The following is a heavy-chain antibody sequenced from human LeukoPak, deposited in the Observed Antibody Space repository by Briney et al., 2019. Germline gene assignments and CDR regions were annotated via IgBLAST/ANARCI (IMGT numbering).Heavy chain of an antibody. Sequence: GGSLRLTCAASGFTFSSYAMDWVRQAPGKGLEWVSAISASGGSTYYADSVKGRFTISRDTSKNTLYLQMSSLRGEDTAVYYCAKAMAGSTYYFDSWGQGTLVTVSS. CDR2: ISASGGST. CDR1: GFTFSSYA. V-gene: IGHV3-23*01. CDR3: AKAMAGSTYYFDS. J-gene: IGHJ4*02. D-gene: IGHD6-19*01.